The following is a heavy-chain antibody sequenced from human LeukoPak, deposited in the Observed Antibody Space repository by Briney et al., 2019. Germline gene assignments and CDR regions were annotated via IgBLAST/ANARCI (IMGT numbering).Heavy chain of an antibody. D-gene: IGHD6-13*01. CDR2: INHSGST. Sequence: SETLSLTCAVYGGSFSGYYWSWIRQPPGKGLEWIGEINHSGSTNYNPFLKSRVTISVDTSKNQFSLKLSSVTAADTAVYYCARGKDSSSWYNRRNWFDPWGQGTLVTASS. CDR1: GGSFSGYY. J-gene: IGHJ5*02. V-gene: IGHV4-34*01. CDR3: ARGKDSSSWYNRRNWFDP.